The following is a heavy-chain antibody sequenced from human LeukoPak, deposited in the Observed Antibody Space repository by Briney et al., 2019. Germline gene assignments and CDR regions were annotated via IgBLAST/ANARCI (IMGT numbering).Heavy chain of an antibody. J-gene: IGHJ2*01. CDR2: IIPIFGTA. D-gene: IGHD6-19*01. Sequence: SVKVSCKASGGTFSSYAISWVRQAPGQGLEWMGGIIPIFGTANYAQKFQGRVTITADESTSTAYMELSSLRSEDTAVYYCARLSSGWYNNWYFDLWGRGTLVTVSS. CDR1: GGTFSSYA. V-gene: IGHV1-69*13. CDR3: ARLSSGWYNNWYFDL.